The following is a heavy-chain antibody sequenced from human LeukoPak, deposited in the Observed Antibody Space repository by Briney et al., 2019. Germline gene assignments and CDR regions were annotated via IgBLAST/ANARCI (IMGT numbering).Heavy chain of an antibody. Sequence: GGSLRLSCAASGFTFSSYAMHWVRQAPGKGLEWVAVISYDGNNKYYADSVKGRFTISRDNSKNTLYLQMNSLRAEDTAVYYCARDMFTMIVVGAFDIWGQGTMVTVSS. J-gene: IGHJ3*02. CDR1: GFTFSSYA. CDR3: ARDMFTMIVVGAFDI. V-gene: IGHV3-30*04. CDR2: ISYDGNNK. D-gene: IGHD3-22*01.